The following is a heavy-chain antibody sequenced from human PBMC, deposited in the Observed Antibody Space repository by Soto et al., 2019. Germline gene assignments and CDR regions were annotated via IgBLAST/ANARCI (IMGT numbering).Heavy chain of an antibody. CDR1: GFTFNDAW. J-gene: IGHJ4*02. D-gene: IGHD1-20*01. CDR3: TTRIPGTIGFDH. Sequence: EVQLVESGGGLVKPGGSLRLSCAASGFTFNDAWMSWVRQAPGKGLEWVGRIKSKSDGGTTDYAAPVKGRFIISRDDSKNTLFLQVNSLKTEDTGVYYCTTRIPGTIGFDHWGLGTLVTVSS. V-gene: IGHV3-15*01. CDR2: IKSKSDGGTT.